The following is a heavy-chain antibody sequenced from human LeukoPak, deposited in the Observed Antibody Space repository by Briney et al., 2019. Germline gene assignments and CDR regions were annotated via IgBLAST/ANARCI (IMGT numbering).Heavy chain of an antibody. D-gene: IGHD1-26*01. CDR2: INAGNGNT. CDR3: ASFLSSGSYYGRFDP. CDR1: GYTFTSYA. J-gene: IGHJ5*02. V-gene: IGHV1-3*01. Sequence: GASVKVSCKASGYTFTSYAMHWVRQAPGQRLEWMGWINAGNGNTKYSQKFQGRVTITRDTSASTAYMELSSLRAEDTAVYYCASFLSSGSYYGRFDPWGQGTLVTVSS.